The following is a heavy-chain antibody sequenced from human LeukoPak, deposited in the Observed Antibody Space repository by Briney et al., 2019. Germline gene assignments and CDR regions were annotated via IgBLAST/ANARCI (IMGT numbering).Heavy chain of an antibody. CDR2: IWYDGSNK. Sequence: GGSLRLSCAASGFTFSSYGMYWVRQAPGKGLEWVAVIWYDGSNKYYADSVKGRFTISRDNSKNTLYLQMNSLRAEDTAVYYCATSPDIVVVVPRVAFDIWGQGTMVTVSS. CDR1: GFTFSSYG. J-gene: IGHJ3*02. CDR3: ATSPDIVVVVPRVAFDI. D-gene: IGHD2-15*01. V-gene: IGHV3-33*01.